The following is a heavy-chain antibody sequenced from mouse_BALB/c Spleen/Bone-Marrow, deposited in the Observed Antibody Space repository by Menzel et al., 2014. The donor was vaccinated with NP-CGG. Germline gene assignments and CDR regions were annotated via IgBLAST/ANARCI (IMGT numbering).Heavy chain of an antibody. CDR3: ARSGKVRNAMDY. CDR1: GYTFTDYA. CDR2: ISGYYGDA. Sequence: QAQLKESGAELVRPGVSVKISCKGSGYTFTDYAIHWVKQSHAKSLEWIGLISGYYGDAIYNQKFKGKATMTVDKSSRTAYMDLARLTSENSAIYYCARSGKVRNAMDYWGQGTSVTVSS. D-gene: IGHD2-14*01. J-gene: IGHJ4*01. V-gene: IGHV1-67*01.